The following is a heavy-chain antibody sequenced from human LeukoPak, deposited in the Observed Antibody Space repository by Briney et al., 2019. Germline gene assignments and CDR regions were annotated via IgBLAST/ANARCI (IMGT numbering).Heavy chain of an antibody. CDR1: GYTFTSYD. CDR2: MNPNSGNT. J-gene: IGHJ4*02. V-gene: IGHV1-8*01. Sequence: ASVTVSCKASGYTFTSYDINWVRQATGQGLEWVGWMNPNSGNTGYAQKFQGRVTMTRNTSISTAYMELSSLRSEDTAVYYCARDYSSGWSLFDYWGQGTLVTVSS. D-gene: IGHD6-19*01. CDR3: ARDYSSGWSLFDY.